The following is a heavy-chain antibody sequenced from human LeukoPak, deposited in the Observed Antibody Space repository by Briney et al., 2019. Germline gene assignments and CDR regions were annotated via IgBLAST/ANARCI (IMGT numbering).Heavy chain of an antibody. CDR2: GHHSESS. D-gene: IGHD2-8*02. J-gene: IGHJ4*02. V-gene: IGHV4-59*02. Sequence: SETLSLTCSVSGDSVTSTYWSWTRQPPGKGLEWIAYGHHSESSNYNPSFRSRVIIPVDTSRNQFSLRLSSVTAADTAIYYCARESAGSLHDSTAAFHYWGQGILVIVSS. CDR1: GDSVTSTY. CDR3: ARESAGSLHDSTAAFHY.